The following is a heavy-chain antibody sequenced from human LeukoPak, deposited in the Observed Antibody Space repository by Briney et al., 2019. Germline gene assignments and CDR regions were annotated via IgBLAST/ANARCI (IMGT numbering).Heavy chain of an antibody. CDR3: ARGTDYGGNSGSIYYYYYLDV. CDR2: IYYSERT. V-gene: IGHV4-59*01. D-gene: IGHD4-23*01. J-gene: IGHJ6*03. CDR1: GVSISSYY. Sequence: SETLSRTCTVSGVSISSYYWSWLRQPPGKELEWIVCIYYSERTNYKPSLNSRVTISVDTSKNQFSLKLSSVTAADKAVYYCARGTDYGGNSGSIYYYYYLDVWGKGTTVTVSS.